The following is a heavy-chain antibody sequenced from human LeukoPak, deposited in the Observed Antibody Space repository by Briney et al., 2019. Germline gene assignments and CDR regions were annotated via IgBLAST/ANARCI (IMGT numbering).Heavy chain of an antibody. CDR2: ISYDGSNK. CDR3: ARDLWFGELFGAFDV. Sequence: PGRSLRLSCAASGFTFSSFAMHWIRQAPGKGLEWVSVISYDGSNKYYADSVKGRFSISRDNSKNTLYLQMNSLRAEDTAVYYCARDLWFGELFGAFDVWGQGTMVTVSS. V-gene: IGHV3-30-3*01. CDR1: GFTFSSFA. D-gene: IGHD3-10*01. J-gene: IGHJ3*01.